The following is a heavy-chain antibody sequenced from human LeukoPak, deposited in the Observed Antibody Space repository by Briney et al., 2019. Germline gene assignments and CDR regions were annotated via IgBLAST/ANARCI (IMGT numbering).Heavy chain of an antibody. Sequence: GGSLRLFCAVSGFSLKNHAMRWVRQTPDKGLQWVSAISGSGGATNYVDSVKGRFNISRDNTKNILYLQMNSLRAEDTAVYYCAKDRDDSSGYYGGAFDYWGQGTLVTVSS. J-gene: IGHJ4*02. CDR3: AKDRDDSSGYYGGAFDY. D-gene: IGHD3-22*01. CDR1: GFSLKNHA. V-gene: IGHV3-23*01. CDR2: ISGSGGAT.